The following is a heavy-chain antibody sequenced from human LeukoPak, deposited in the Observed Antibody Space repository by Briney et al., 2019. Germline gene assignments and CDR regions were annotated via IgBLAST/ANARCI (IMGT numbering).Heavy chain of an antibody. CDR3: ARGGSLDSSGWYWFDP. D-gene: IGHD6-19*01. V-gene: IGHV4-34*01. CDR1: GGSFSGYY. Sequence: SETLSLTCAVYGGSFSGYYWSWIRQPPGRGLEWIGYIYHSGSTYYNPSLKSRVTISVDRSKNQFSLKLSSVTAADTAVYYCARGGSLDSSGWYWFDPWGQGTLVTVSS. CDR2: IYHSGST. J-gene: IGHJ5*02.